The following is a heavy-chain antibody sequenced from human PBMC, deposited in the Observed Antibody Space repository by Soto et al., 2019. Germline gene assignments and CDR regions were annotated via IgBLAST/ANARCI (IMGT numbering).Heavy chain of an antibody. Sequence: GESLKVCSKCSGYSFTAYFIGWVRQMPGKGLEWMGIIYPGDSDTRYSPSFQGQVTISADKSISTAYLQWSSLKASDTAMYYCARLLGVRGVITNWFDPWGQGTLVTVSS. J-gene: IGHJ5*02. V-gene: IGHV5-51*01. CDR1: GYSFTAYF. D-gene: IGHD3-10*01. CDR3: ARLLGVRGVITNWFDP. CDR2: IYPGDSDT.